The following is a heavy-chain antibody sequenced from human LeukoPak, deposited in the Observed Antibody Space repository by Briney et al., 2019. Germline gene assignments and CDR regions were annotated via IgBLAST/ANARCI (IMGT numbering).Heavy chain of an antibody. CDR2: IYSSGRN. CDR1: GGSISGYF. V-gene: IGHV4-4*07. Sequence: SETLSLTCTVSGGSISGYFWSWIRQPAGKGLEGIGRIYSSGRNNYNPSLKSRVTMSLDTSKNHLSLNLSSVTAADTAVYYCAREPTSGREPTSGRPLDYWGQGTLVTVSS. D-gene: IGHD5-12*01. CDR3: AREPTSGREPTSGRPLDY. J-gene: IGHJ4*02.